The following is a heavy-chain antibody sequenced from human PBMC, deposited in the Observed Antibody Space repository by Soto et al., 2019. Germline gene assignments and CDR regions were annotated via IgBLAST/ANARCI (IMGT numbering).Heavy chain of an antibody. J-gene: IGHJ4*02. D-gene: IGHD4-17*01. CDR3: ARDRAGRVTTPGNFDY. CDR1: GFTFSSYS. Sequence: GGSLRLSCAASGFTFSSYSMNWVRQAPGKGLEWVSSISSSSSYIYYADSVKGRFTISRDNAKNSLYLQMNSLRAEDTAVYYCARDRAGRVTTPGNFDYWGQGTLVTVSS. V-gene: IGHV3-21*01. CDR2: ISSSSSYI.